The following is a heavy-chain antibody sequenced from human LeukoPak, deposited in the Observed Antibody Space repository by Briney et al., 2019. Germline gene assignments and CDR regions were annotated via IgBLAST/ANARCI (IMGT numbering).Heavy chain of an antibody. D-gene: IGHD1-1*01. CDR3: ARDLGTSGSNWFDP. J-gene: IGHJ5*02. V-gene: IGHV4-34*01. Sequence: SETLSLTCAVYGGSFSGYYWSWIRQPPGKGLEWIGEINHSGSTNYNPSLKSRVTISVDTSKNQFSLKLGSVTAADTAVYYCARDLGTSGSNWFDPWGQGTLVTVSS. CDR2: INHSGST. CDR1: GGSFSGYY.